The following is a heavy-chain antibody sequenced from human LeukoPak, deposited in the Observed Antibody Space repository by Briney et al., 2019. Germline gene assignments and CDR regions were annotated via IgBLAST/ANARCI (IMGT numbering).Heavy chain of an antibody. CDR1: GFTFSDYW. CDR3: ARDSRRVGATGGSDY. D-gene: IGHD1-26*01. Sequence: GGSLRLSCVASGFTFSDYWMSWVRQAPGKGLEWVAYIKQDGSERNYVDSVKGRFTICRDNAKNSLYLQLNSLRADDTAVYYCARDSRRVGATGGSDYWGQGTLVTVSS. V-gene: IGHV3-7*03. CDR2: IKQDGSER. J-gene: IGHJ4*02.